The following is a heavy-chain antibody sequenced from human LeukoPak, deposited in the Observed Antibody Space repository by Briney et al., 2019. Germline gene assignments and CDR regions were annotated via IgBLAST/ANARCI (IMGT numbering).Heavy chain of an antibody. CDR2: IYYSGST. CDR3: ARDRGLNFYSDYGQGSYFDY. J-gene: IGHJ4*02. V-gene: IGHV4-59*01. Sequence: SETLSLTCTVSGGSISSYYWSWIRQPPGKGLEWIGYIYYSGSTNYNPSLKSRVTISVDTSKNQFSLKLSSVTAADTAVYYCARDRGLNFYSDYGQGSYFDYWGQGTLVTVSS. CDR1: GGSISSYY. D-gene: IGHD4-11*01.